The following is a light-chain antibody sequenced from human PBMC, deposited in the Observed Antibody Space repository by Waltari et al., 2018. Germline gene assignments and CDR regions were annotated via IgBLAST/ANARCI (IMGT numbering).Light chain of an antibody. V-gene: IGKV3-15*01. CDR2: GAS. CDR3: QQYDNWPPYT. Sequence: EIVMTQSPATLSVSPGESATLSCRASQSVSRNLAWYQQKPGQAPRLLIFGASTRATGIPDRFSGNGSGTDFTLTISSLQSEDFAVYYCQQYDNWPPYTFGQGTKLGIK. CDR1: QSVSRN. J-gene: IGKJ2*01.